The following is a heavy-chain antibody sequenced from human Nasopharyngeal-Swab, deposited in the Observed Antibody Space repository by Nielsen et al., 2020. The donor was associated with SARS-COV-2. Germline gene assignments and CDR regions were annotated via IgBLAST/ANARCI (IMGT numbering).Heavy chain of an antibody. CDR2: IIPIFGTA. J-gene: IGHJ6*02. V-gene: IGHV1-69*13. Sequence: SVKVSCKASGGTFSGYAISWVRQAPGQGLEWMGGIIPIFGTANYAQKFQGRVTITADESTSTAYMELSSLRSEDTAVYYCARKRRGYYYYGMDVWGQGTTVTVSS. CDR3: ARKRRGYYYYGMDV. CDR1: GGTFSGYA. D-gene: IGHD3-10*01.